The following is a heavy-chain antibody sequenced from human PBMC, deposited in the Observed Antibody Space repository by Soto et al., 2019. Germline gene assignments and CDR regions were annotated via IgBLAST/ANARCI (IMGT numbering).Heavy chain of an antibody. CDR2: ISGGGGST. V-gene: IGHV3-23*01. J-gene: IGHJ2*01. CDR1: GFTFSSYA. Sequence: EVQLLESGGGLVQPGGSLRLSCAASGFTFSSYAMSWVRQAPGKGLEWVSAISGGGGSTNYADSVKGRFTISRDNSKNTLPLYINSLRVDDAAVSYCAKDRLCEVLQWFFDLWGRGTLVTVSS. CDR3: AKDRLCEVLQWFFDL. D-gene: IGHD1-1*01.